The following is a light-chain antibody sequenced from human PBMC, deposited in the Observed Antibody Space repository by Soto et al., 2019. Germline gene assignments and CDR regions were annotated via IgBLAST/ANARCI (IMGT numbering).Light chain of an antibody. J-gene: IGLJ1*01. CDR1: SGYSNYK. Sequence: QLVLTQPPSASASLGASVTLTCTLSSGYSNYKVDWYQQRPGKGPRFVMRVGTGGIVGSKGDGIPDRFSVLCSGLNRYLTIKNIQEEDESDYHCGADHGSGSNFVYVFGTGTKVTVL. V-gene: IGLV9-49*01. CDR2: VGTGGIVG. CDR3: GADHGSGSNFVYV.